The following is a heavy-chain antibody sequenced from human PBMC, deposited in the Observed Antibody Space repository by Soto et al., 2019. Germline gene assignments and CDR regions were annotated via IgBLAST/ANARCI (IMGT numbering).Heavy chain of an antibody. J-gene: IGHJ4*02. CDR3: AKEAGDH. Sequence: QMQLVQSGAEVKERGSSVKISCKTSGGTFNTYALTWVRQAPGQGLEWIGGIIPIFGIKNVAQRFQGRVTINADESLTTAYMEMTSLRADDTAVYYGAKEAGDHWGQGTLVTGSS. CDR2: IIPIFGIK. D-gene: IGHD3-10*01. V-gene: IGHV1-69*01. CDR1: GGTFNTYA.